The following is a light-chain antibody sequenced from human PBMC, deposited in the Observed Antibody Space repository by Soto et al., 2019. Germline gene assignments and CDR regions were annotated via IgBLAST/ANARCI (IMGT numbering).Light chain of an antibody. J-gene: IGKJ1*01. Sequence: DVQMTQSPSTLSASVGDRVTITCRASQSISTWLAWYQQKPGKAPKILIHKASSLESGVPSRCSGSGSGTEFTLTISSLQPDDFATYYCQQYNSYRTFGQGTKVDIK. CDR1: QSISTW. CDR3: QQYNSYRT. CDR2: KAS. V-gene: IGKV1-5*03.